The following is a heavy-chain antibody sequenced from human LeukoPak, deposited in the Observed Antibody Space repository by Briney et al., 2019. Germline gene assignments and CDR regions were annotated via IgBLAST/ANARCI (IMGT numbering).Heavy chain of an antibody. D-gene: IGHD2-21*01. CDR3: VRAYHPGGWFDP. Sequence: RGSLRHSCAASGFTFSTSWITWGRQAPGERLEWVASINGDGSEIHYVYSLKGRFTISRDNAKDSLYLQMNSLTAEDTAMYYCVRAYHPGGWFDPWGQGTLVTVSS. V-gene: IGHV3-7*04. CDR2: INGDGSEI. CDR1: GFTFSTSW. J-gene: IGHJ5*01.